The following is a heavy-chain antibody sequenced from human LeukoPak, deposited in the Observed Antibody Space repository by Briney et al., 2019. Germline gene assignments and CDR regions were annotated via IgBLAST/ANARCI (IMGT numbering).Heavy chain of an antibody. D-gene: IGHD3-10*01. Sequence: SQTLSLTCAISGDRISSNSVTWNWIRQSPSRGLEWLARTYYRSKWNNDYAASVKSRITINPDTSKNQFSLQLNSVTPEDTAVYYCARATGVNFDYWGQGTLVTVSS. J-gene: IGHJ4*02. V-gene: IGHV6-1*01. CDR2: TYYRSKWNN. CDR1: GDRISSNSVT. CDR3: ARATGVNFDY.